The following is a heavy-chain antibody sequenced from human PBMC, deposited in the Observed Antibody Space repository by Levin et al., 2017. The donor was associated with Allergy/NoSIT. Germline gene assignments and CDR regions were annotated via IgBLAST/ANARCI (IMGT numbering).Heavy chain of an antibody. J-gene: IGHJ6*02. Sequence: LSLTCAASGFTFDDYAMHWVRQAPGKGLEWVSGISWNSGSIGYADSVKGRFTISRDNAKNSLYLQMNSLRAEDTALYYCAKAVGITIFGVVRKINYYYYGMDVWGQGTTVTVSS. CDR1: GFTFDDYA. V-gene: IGHV3-9*01. CDR3: AKAVGITIFGVVRKINYYYYGMDV. D-gene: IGHD3-3*01. CDR2: ISWNSGSI.